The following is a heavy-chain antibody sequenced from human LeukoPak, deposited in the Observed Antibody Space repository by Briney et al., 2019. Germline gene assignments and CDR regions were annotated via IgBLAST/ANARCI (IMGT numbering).Heavy chain of an antibody. V-gene: IGHV4-61*02. Sequence: SETLSLTCTVSGGSISSDRFYWTWVRRPAGKGMEWIGRIKSSNTNYNPSLKSRVSISLDTSTNQFSLKLSSLTAADTAVYYCARVPDWTYVPDYWGQGTLVTVSS. CDR1: GGSISSDRFY. CDR3: ARVPDWTYVPDY. J-gene: IGHJ4*02. CDR2: IKSSNT. D-gene: IGHD3-16*01.